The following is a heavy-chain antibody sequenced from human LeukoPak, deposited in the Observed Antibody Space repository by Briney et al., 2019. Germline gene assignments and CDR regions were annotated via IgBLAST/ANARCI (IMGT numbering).Heavy chain of an antibody. V-gene: IGHV3-30-3*01. J-gene: IGHJ4*02. CDR1: GFTFDNYA. Sequence: GGSLRLSCEASGFTFDNYAMHWVRQAPGKRLEWVAVVSYDGNREYYPDSVKGRFTISRDNSKNTLYLQMSGLKTEDTAVYYCAREGSIVARTDYWGQGALVIVSS. CDR2: VSYDGNRE. CDR3: AREGSIVARTDY. D-gene: IGHD2-15*01.